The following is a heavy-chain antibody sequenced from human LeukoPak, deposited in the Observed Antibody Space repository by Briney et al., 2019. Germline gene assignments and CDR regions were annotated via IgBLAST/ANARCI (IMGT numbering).Heavy chain of an antibody. CDR2: ISYDGSNK. CDR1: GFTFSSYG. J-gene: IGHJ4*02. Sequence: PGGSLRLSCAASGFTFSSYGMHWVRQAPGKGLEWVAVISYDGSNKYYADSVKGRFTISRDNSKNTLYLQMNSLRAEDTAVYYCAKDQGAAVAGTQGHGWADYWGQGTLVTVSS. V-gene: IGHV3-30*18. CDR3: AKDQGAAVAGTQGHGWADY. D-gene: IGHD6-19*01.